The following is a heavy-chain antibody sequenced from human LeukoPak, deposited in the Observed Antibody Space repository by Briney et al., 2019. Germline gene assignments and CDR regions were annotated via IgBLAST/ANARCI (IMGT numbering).Heavy chain of an antibody. J-gene: IGHJ4*02. D-gene: IGHD2-8*01. Sequence: ASVNVSCKASGSTLSDYGISWVRQAPGQGLEWVGWITTYNGNRKYAEKFQGRVTMTTDTSTSTYYMEMRSLRSDDTAIYYCARDCSNGVCFPRDYWGQGTQITVST. CDR1: GSTLSDYG. V-gene: IGHV1-18*01. CDR2: ITTYNGNR. CDR3: ARDCSNGVCFPRDY.